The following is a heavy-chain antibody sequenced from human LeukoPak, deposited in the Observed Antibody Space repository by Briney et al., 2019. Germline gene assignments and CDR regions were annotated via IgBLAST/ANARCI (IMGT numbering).Heavy chain of an antibody. Sequence: GGSLRLSRAASGFTFSSYSMNWVRQAPGKGLEWVSSISSSSSYIYYADSVKGRFTISRDNAKNSLYLQMNSLRAEDTAVYYCARAFDDSSTYYFDYWGQGTLVTVSS. V-gene: IGHV3-21*01. D-gene: IGHD3-22*01. CDR1: GFTFSSYS. CDR3: ARAFDDSSTYYFDY. J-gene: IGHJ4*02. CDR2: ISSSSSYI.